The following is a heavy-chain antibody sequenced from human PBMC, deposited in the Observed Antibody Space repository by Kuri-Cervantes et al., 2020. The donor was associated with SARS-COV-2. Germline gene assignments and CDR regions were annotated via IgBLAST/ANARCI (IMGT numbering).Heavy chain of an antibody. Sequence: SETLSLTCTVSGYSISSGYYWGWIRQPPGKGLEWIGEINHSGSTNYNPSLKSRVTISVDTSKNQFSLKLSSVTAADTAVYYCARDASYLNYWGQGTLVTVSS. CDR1: GYSISSGYY. J-gene: IGHJ4*02. V-gene: IGHV4-38-2*02. CDR3: ARDASYLNY. CDR2: INHSGST.